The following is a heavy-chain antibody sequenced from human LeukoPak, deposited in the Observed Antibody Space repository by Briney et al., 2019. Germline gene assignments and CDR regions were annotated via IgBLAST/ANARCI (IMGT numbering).Heavy chain of an antibody. D-gene: IGHD6-13*01. CDR3: AKGIAAAGTGYPFDP. Sequence: SETLSLTCTVSGGSISSGGYYWSWIRQHPGKGLEWIGYIYYSGSTYYNPSLKSRVTISVDTSKNQFSLKLSSVTAADTAVYYCAKGIAAAGTGYPFDPWGQGTLVTVSS. CDR2: IYYSGST. CDR1: GGSISSGGYY. V-gene: IGHV4-31*03. J-gene: IGHJ5*02.